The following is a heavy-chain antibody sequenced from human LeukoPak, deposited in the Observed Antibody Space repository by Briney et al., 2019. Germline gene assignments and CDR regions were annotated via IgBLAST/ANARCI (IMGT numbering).Heavy chain of an antibody. Sequence: PSETLSLTCTVSGDSISSSSSYWGWIRQPPGEGLEWIGSIYYSGSTYYNTSLKSRVTISVDTSKNQFSLKLSSVTAADTAVYYCARDEVLAFYDSRSWFQQWGQGTLVTVSS. CDR3: ARDEVLAFYDSRSWFQQ. V-gene: IGHV4-39*02. D-gene: IGHD3-22*01. CDR1: GDSISSSSSY. CDR2: IYYSGST. J-gene: IGHJ1*01.